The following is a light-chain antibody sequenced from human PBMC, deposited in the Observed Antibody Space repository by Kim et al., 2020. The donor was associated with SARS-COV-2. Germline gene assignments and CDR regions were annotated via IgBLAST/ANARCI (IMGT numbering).Light chain of an antibody. V-gene: IGLV3-19*01. CDR1: SLRTDY. CDR3: NSRDTSGNSYF. Sequence: AIGQTVRMTCQGDSLRTDYANWYQQKPGQAHVLVIYDENNRPSGIPDRFSASSSGNTASLTITGAQAEDEAVYYCNSRDTSGNSYFFGTGTKVTVL. J-gene: IGLJ1*01. CDR2: DEN.